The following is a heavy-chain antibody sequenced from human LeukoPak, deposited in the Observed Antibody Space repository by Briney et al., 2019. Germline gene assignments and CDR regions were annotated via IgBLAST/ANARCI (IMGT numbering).Heavy chain of an antibody. CDR2: ISSSSSYR. D-gene: IGHD5-12*01. J-gene: IGHJ4*02. Sequence: GGSLRLSCAASGFTFSSYSMNWVRQAPGKGREWGSAISSSSSYRYYAYSSKGRFTISRDNAKNSLYLQMNSLRAEETAVYYCARESGYDYEVEIDYWGQGTLVTVSS. CDR1: GFTFSSYS. CDR3: ARESGYDYEVEIDY. V-gene: IGHV3-21*01.